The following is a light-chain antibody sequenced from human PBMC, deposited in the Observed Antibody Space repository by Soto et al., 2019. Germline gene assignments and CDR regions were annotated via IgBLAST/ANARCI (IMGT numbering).Light chain of an antibody. CDR3: QQYGNSPYA. J-gene: IGKJ2*01. V-gene: IGKV3-20*01. Sequence: EIVLTQSPGTLSLSPGERATLSCRASQSVSSNYLAWYQQKSGQAPRLLIYGASSRATGIPDRFSGSGSGTAFTLPISKLEPEDFAVYYCQQYGNSPYAFGQGTELEI. CDR1: QSVSSNY. CDR2: GAS.